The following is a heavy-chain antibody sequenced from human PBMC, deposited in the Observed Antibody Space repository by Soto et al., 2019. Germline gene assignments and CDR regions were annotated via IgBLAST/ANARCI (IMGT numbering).Heavy chain of an antibody. CDR1: GCTFSSYT. J-gene: IGHJ6*02. Sequence: QVQLVQSGAEVKKPGSSVKVSCKASGCTFSSYTISWVRQAPGQGLEWMGRIIPILGIANYAQKFQGRVTITADKSTSTAYMELSSLRSEDTAVSYCSLVAYGMAVWGQGTTVTVSS. CDR2: IIPILGIA. D-gene: IGHD2-8*02. V-gene: IGHV1-69*02. CDR3: SLVAYGMAV.